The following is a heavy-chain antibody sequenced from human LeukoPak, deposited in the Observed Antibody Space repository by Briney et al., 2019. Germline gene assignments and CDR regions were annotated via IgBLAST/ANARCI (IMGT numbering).Heavy chain of an antibody. V-gene: IGHV4-61*02. CDR2: IYTTGST. CDR3: ARGGGYSYGSSFYYYYYYMDV. J-gene: IGHJ6*03. CDR1: GGSIISGSYY. D-gene: IGHD5-18*01. Sequence: SQTLSLTCTVSGGSIISGSYYWSWIRQPAGKGLEWIGRIYTTGSTSYNPSLKSRVTISVDTSKNQFSLKLSSVTAADTAVYYCARGGGYSYGSSFYYYYYYMDVWGKGTTVTISS.